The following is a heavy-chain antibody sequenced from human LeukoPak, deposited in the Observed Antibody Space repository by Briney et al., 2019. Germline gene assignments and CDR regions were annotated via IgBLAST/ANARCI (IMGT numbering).Heavy chain of an antibody. Sequence: GGSLRLSCTASGFTFSDAWMAWVRQVPGKGLEWVSSISGSGGRTYYADSVKGRFTISRDNSKNTLYLQMNSLRADETAVYYCASRPGADIGPLDFWGQGTLVTVSS. V-gene: IGHV3-23*01. J-gene: IGHJ4*02. CDR3: ASRPGADIGPLDF. CDR1: GFTFSDAW. CDR2: ISGSGGRT. D-gene: IGHD2-2*01.